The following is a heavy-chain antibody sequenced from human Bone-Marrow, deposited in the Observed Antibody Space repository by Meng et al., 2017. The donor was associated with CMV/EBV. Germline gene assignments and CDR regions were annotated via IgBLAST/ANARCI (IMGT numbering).Heavy chain of an antibody. J-gene: IGHJ6*02. D-gene: IGHD2-2*01. CDR2: IIPILGIA. CDR1: GGTFSSYA. V-gene: IGHV1-69*10. CDR3: ARPADVVVPAARRSYYYYYGMAV. Sequence: SVKVSCKASGGTFSSYAISWVRQAPGQGLEWMGGIIPILGIANYAQKFQGRVTITADKSTSTAYMELSSLRSEDTAVYYCARPADVVVPAARRSYYYYYGMAVWGQGNTVNGAS.